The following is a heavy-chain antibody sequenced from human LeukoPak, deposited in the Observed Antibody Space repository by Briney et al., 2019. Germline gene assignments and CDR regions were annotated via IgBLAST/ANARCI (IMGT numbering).Heavy chain of an antibody. CDR3: ASSSSYRWGYFYYIVV. J-gene: IGHJ6*03. CDR2: MNPNSGNT. CDR1: GYTFTSYD. D-gene: IGHD6-6*01. Sequence: ADSVTVSCTASGYTFTSYDINWVRQAPGQGLEWMRWMNPNSGNTDYAQKFQGRLTMTRNTSIITAYKEWGSLRSEYTAVYYWASSSSYRWGYFYYIVVWGKGTTVTVS. V-gene: IGHV1-8*01.